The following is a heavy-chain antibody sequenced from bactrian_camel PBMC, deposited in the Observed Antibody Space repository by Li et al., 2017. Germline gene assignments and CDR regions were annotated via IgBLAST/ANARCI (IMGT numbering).Heavy chain of an antibody. J-gene: IGHJ4*01. Sequence: QLVESGGGLVQPGGSLRLSCAAPGFTFSSCYMSWVRQAPGKGLEWVSSVYSDGTNTYYADSVKGRFTTSRDNAKNTVYLQMNSLKSEDTALYYCATVAGSFSDDYARARAYVYWGQGTQVTVS. CDR1: GFTFSSCY. D-gene: IGHD4*01. V-gene: IGHV3-2*01. CDR3: ATVAGSFSDDYARARAYVY. CDR2: VYSDGTNT.